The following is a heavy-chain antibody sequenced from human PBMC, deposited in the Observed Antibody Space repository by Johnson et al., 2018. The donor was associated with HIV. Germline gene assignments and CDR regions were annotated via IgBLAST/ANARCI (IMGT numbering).Heavy chain of an antibody. J-gene: IGHJ3*02. Sequence: VLLVESGGGVVQPGRSLRLSCAASGFTFRSYWMTWVRQAPGKGLEWVANIKQDGSEKYYVDSVKGRFTISRDNAKNSLYLQMNGLRAEDTAVYYCARNEYSNYGGRDAFDIWGQGTMVTVPS. CDR3: ARNEYSNYGGRDAFDI. CDR2: IKQDGSEK. V-gene: IGHV3-7*01. D-gene: IGHD4-11*01. CDR1: GFTFRSYW.